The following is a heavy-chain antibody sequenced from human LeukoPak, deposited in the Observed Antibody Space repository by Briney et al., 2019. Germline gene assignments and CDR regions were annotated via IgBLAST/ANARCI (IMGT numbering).Heavy chain of an antibody. Sequence: ASVKVSCKPSGYTFTNYGITWVRPAPGQGLEWMGWISAYNGNTNYAQKLQGRVTMTTDTHTSTAYMELRSLRSDDTAVYYCARGPRYSPDYWGQGTLVTVSS. J-gene: IGHJ4*02. D-gene: IGHD1-1*01. CDR2: ISAYNGNT. V-gene: IGHV1-18*01. CDR1: GYTFTNYG. CDR3: ARGPRYSPDY.